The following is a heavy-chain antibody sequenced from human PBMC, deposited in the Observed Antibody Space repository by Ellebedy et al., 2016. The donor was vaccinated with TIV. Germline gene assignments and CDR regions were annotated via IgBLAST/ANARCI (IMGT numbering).Heavy chain of an antibody. V-gene: IGHV4-39*07. D-gene: IGHD3-10*01. CDR1: GGSTSNSNCY. CDR2: IYYSGST. CDR3: ARAYTMVRGAQEYGMDV. J-gene: IGHJ6*02. Sequence: SETLSLTCTVSGGSTSNSNCYWGWIRQPPGKGLEWIANIYYSGSTYYNPSLKSRVTISVDTSKNQFSLKLSSVTAADTAVYYCARAYTMVRGAQEYGMDVWGQGTTVTVSS.